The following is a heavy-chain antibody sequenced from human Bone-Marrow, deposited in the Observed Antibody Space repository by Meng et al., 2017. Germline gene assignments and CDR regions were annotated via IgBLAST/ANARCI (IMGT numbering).Heavy chain of an antibody. CDR2: IYHSGST. Sequence: SETLSLTCAVSGYSISSGYYWGWIRQPPGKGLEWIGSIYHSGSTYYTPSLKSRVTISVDTSKNQFSLKLSSVTAADTAVYYCARESYYDSSGYYEDFDYWGQGTLVTVSS. CDR1: GYSISSGYY. J-gene: IGHJ4*02. D-gene: IGHD3-22*01. CDR3: ARESYYDSSGYYEDFDY. V-gene: IGHV4-38-2*02.